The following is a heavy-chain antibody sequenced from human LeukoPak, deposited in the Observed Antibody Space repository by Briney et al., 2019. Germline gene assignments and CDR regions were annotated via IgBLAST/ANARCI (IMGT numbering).Heavy chain of an antibody. CDR3: ATGNYDSTGYYYMGDTLDI. V-gene: IGHV4-4*07. D-gene: IGHD3-22*01. Sequence: PSETLSLTCTVSGGSITNYYWNWIRQPAGKGLEWIGHIYISGSTNYNPSLKSRVTMSVDTSKNQFSLKVNSVTAADTAVYYCATGNYDSTGYYYMGDTLDIWGQGTMVTVSS. CDR2: IYISGST. CDR1: GGSITNYY. J-gene: IGHJ3*02.